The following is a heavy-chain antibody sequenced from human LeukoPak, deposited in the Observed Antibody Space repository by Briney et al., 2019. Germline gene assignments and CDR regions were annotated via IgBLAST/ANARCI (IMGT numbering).Heavy chain of an antibody. D-gene: IGHD2-21*02. CDR3: ARSLVVTARNWFDP. J-gene: IGHJ5*02. CDR2: ISAYNGNT. Sequence: GASVKVSCKASGYTFTSYGISWVRQAPGQGLEWMGWISAYNGNTNYAQKLQGRVNMTTDTSTSTAYMELRSLRSEDTAVHYCARSLVVTARNWFDPWGQGTLVTVSS. V-gene: IGHV1-18*01. CDR1: GYTFTSYG.